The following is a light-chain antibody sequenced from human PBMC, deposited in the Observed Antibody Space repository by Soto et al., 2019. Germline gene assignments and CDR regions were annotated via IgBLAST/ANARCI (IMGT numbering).Light chain of an antibody. V-gene: IGLV2-14*01. CDR1: SSDVGGYNY. J-gene: IGLJ3*02. CDR2: EVT. CDR3: TSYTITTTLVV. Sequence: QSVLTQPASVSGSPGQSITISCTGTSSDVGGYNYVSWYQQHPGKAPKLIIYEVTSRPSGVSTRFSGSKSGNTASLTISGLQAEDEADYYCTSYTITTTLVVFGGGTKVTVL.